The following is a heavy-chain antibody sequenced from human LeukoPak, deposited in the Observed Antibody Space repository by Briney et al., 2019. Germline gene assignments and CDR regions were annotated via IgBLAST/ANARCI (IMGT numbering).Heavy chain of an antibody. Sequence: GESLKISCKGSGYSFTSYWIGWVRQMPGKGLEWMGIIYPGDSDTRYSPSFQGQVTISADKSISTAYLQWSSLKASDTAMYYCARGYGSSGYYYFDWFDPWGQGTLVTVSS. V-gene: IGHV5-51*01. CDR3: ARGYGSSGYYYFDWFDP. CDR1: GYSFTSYW. D-gene: IGHD3-22*01. CDR2: IYPGDSDT. J-gene: IGHJ5*02.